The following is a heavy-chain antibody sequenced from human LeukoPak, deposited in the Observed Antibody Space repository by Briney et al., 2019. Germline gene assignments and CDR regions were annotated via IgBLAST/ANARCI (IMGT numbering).Heavy chain of an antibody. CDR1: GYIFTDYY. CDR3: ARDGGITVADSFAP. CDR2: INPNSGGT. V-gene: IGHV1/OR15-1*04. J-gene: IGHJ5*02. D-gene: IGHD6-13*01. Sequence: ASVKVSCKASGYIFTDYYMHWVRQAPGQELGWMGRINPNSGGTNYAQKFQGRVTMTTDTSTSTAYMEVRGLRSDDTAMYYCARDGGITVADSFAPWGQGTLVSVSS.